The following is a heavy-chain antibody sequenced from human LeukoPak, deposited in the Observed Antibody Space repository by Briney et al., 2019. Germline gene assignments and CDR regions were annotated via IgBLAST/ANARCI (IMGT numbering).Heavy chain of an antibody. V-gene: IGHV4-34*01. CDR1: GGSFSGYY. D-gene: IGHD1-26*01. CDR2: INHSGST. CDR3: ARTGWVYSGSYYPAEYFQH. Sequence: SETLSLTCAVYGGSFSGYYWSWIRQPPGKGLEWIGEINHSGSTNYNPSLKSLVTISVDTSKNQFSLKLSSVTAADTAVYYCARTGWVYSGSYYPAEYFQHWGQGTLVTVSS. J-gene: IGHJ1*01.